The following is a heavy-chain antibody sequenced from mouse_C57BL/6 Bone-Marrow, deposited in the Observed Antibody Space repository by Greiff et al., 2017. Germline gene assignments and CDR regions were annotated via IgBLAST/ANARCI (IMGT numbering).Heavy chain of an antibody. J-gene: IGHJ2*01. CDR3: ARWRYYFDY. CDR2: ILPGSGST. V-gene: IGHV1-9*01. CDR1: GYTFTGYW. Sequence: QVQLQQSGAELMKPGASVKLSCKATGYTFTGYWIEWVKQRPGHGLEWIGEILPGSGSTNYNAKFKGKATFTAYTSSNTAYMQLSSLTTEDSAIYDCARWRYYFDYWGQGTTLTVSS.